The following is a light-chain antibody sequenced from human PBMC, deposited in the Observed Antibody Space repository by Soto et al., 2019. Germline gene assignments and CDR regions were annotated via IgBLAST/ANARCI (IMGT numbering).Light chain of an antibody. V-gene: IGLV2-14*01. CDR2: EVS. J-gene: IGLJ1*01. CDR1: SIDVGGYNY. Sequence: QSVLTQPASVSGSPGQSITISCTGTSIDVGGYNYVSWYQQHPGKAPKLMIYEVSNRPSGVSNRFSGSKSGNTASLTISGLQAEDEADYYCSSYTSSSTYVFGTGTTV. CDR3: SSYTSSSTYV.